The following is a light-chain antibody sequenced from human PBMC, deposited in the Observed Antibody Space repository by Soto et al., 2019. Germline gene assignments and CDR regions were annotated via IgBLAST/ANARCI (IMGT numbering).Light chain of an antibody. CDR3: QQYGDSLLT. Sequence: EIVLTQSPATLSLSPGERATLSCRASQSVSSYLAWYQQKPGQAPRLLIYDASNRATGIPDRFSGSGSGTDFSLTISRLEPEDLAVYYCQQYGDSLLTFGGGTRVE. J-gene: IGKJ4*01. CDR2: DAS. V-gene: IGKV3-11*01. CDR1: QSVSSY.